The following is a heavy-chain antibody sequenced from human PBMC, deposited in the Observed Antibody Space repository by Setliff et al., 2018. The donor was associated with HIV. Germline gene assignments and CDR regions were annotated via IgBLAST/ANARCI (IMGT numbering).Heavy chain of an antibody. J-gene: IGHJ4*02. CDR3: AREAPEDYFDN. Sequence: ASVKVSCKTFGYRFTDFYVNWVRQAPGQGLEWMGMINPSGDSRYYAQRFRGRVTMTRDTSTNTVYMELSRLRSDDTAVYYCAREAPEDYFDNWGQGTLVTVSS. CDR2: INPSGDSR. V-gene: IGHV1-46*01. CDR1: GYRFTDFY.